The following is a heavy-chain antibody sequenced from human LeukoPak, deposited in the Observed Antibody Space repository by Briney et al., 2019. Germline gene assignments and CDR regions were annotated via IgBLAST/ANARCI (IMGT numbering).Heavy chain of an antibody. CDR3: AKDLGYCSGGSCYYQYYYYYGMDV. V-gene: IGHV3-30*18. Sequence: GRSLRLSCAASGFTFSSYGMHWVPQAPGKGLEWWADISYDGRNKYYADSVKGRFTISRDNFKNTLYLQMNSLRAEDTAVYYCAKDLGYCSGGSCYYQYYYYYGMDVWGKGTTVTVSS. CDR2: ISYDGRNK. D-gene: IGHD2-15*01. CDR1: GFTFSSYG. J-gene: IGHJ6*04.